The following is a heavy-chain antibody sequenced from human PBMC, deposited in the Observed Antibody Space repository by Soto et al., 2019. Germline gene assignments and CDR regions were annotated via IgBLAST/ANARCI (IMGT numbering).Heavy chain of an antibody. CDR2: IHFGGTT. Sequence: SETLSLTCTVSGGSLSPNYWTWIRQPPGKGLEWVGYIHFGGTTSYNPSLRSRVTISLETSNSQFSLRLSSVTAADTAVYYCASWGGIASPAYDGSLAPYDYWGQGTLVTVSS. J-gene: IGHJ4*02. D-gene: IGHD6-13*01. V-gene: IGHV4-4*09. CDR3: ASWGGIASPAYDGSLAPYDY. CDR1: GGSLSPNY.